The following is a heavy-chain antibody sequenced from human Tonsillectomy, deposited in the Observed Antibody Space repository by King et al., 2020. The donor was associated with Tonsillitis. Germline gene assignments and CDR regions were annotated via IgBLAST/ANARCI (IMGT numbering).Heavy chain of an antibody. Sequence: VQLVESGGGLVQPGGSLRLSCAASGFTFSNYPMNWVRQAPGKGLEWVSAISGSDGSTYYADSVKGRFTISRDNSKNTLYLQMNSLRAEDTAIYYCAKVRISLWFGESLPDYWGQGTLVTVSS. CDR1: GFTFSNYP. CDR3: AKVRISLWFGESLPDY. J-gene: IGHJ4*02. CDR2: ISGSDGST. V-gene: IGHV3-23*04. D-gene: IGHD3-10*01.